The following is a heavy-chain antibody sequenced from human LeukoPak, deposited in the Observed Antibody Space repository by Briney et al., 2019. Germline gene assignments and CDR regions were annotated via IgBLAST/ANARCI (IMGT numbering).Heavy chain of an antibody. D-gene: IGHD6-13*01. CDR3: ARHAKGIAAAGTVY. V-gene: IGHV1-69*04. CDR2: NIPILGIA. Sequence: SVKLSCKASGGTFSSYAISWVRRAPGQGLEWMGRNIPILGIANYAQKFQGRVTITADKSTSTAYMELSSLRSEDTAVYYCARHAKGIAAAGTVYWGQRTLVTVSS. CDR1: GGTFSSYA. J-gene: IGHJ4*02.